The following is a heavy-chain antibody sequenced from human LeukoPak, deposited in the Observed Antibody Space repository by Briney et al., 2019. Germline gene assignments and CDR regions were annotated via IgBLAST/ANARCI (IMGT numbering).Heavy chain of an antibody. J-gene: IGHJ2*01. CDR1: GYSISSGYY. CDR3: ARPYSSSSEWYFDL. Sequence: SETLSLTCAVSGYSISSGYYWGWIRQPPGKGLEWIGGIYHSGGTYYNPSLKSRVTISVDTSKNQFSLKLSSVTAADTAVYYCARPYSSSSEWYFDLWGRGTLVTVSS. CDR2: IYHSGGT. D-gene: IGHD6-6*01. V-gene: IGHV4-38-2*01.